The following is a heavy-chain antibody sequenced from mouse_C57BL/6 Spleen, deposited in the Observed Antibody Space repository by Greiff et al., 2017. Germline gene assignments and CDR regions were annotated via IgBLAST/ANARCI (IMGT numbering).Heavy chain of an antibody. Sequence: QVQLQQSGAELVRLGASVTLSCKASGYTFTDYEMHWVKQTPVHGLEWIGAIDPETGGTAYNQKFKGKAILTADKSSSTAYMGLRSLTSEDSAVYYCTRSRWDFDYWGQGTTRTVSS. CDR2: IDPETGGT. D-gene: IGHD1-1*02. J-gene: IGHJ2*01. CDR1: GYTFTDYE. CDR3: TRSRWDFDY. V-gene: IGHV1-15*01.